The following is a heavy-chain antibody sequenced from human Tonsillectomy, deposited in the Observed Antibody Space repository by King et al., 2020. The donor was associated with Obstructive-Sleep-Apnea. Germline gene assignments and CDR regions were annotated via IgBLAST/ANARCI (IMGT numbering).Heavy chain of an antibody. CDR3: ARDRSYYYDSSGYSPSSYYYYGMDV. Sequence: QLVQSGGGLVQPGGSLRLSCAASGFTFSSYSMNWVRQAPGKGLEWVSYISSSSSTIYYADSVKGRFPISRDNAKNSLYLQMNSLRAEDTAVYYCARDRSYYYDSSGYSPSSYYYYGMDVWGQGTTVTVSS. J-gene: IGHJ6*02. CDR1: GFTFSSYS. V-gene: IGHV3-48*04. CDR2: ISSSSSTI. D-gene: IGHD3-22*01.